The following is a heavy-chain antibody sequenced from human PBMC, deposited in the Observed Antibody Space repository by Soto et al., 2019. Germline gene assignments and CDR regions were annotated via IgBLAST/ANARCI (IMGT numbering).Heavy chain of an antibody. CDR1: GYSFTSYW. D-gene: IGHD5-18*01. Sequence: GESLKISYKGSGYSFTSYWISWVRQMPGKGLEWMGRIDPSDSYTNYSPSFQGHVTISADKSISTAYLQWSSLKASDTAMYYCARLFEEGYSYGYEGYGPYYYYGMDVWGQGTTVTVSS. V-gene: IGHV5-10-1*01. CDR3: ARLFEEGYSYGYEGYGPYYYYGMDV. CDR2: IDPSDSYT. J-gene: IGHJ6*02.